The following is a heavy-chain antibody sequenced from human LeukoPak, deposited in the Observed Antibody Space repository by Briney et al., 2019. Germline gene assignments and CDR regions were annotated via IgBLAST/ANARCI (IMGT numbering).Heavy chain of an antibody. Sequence: EASVKVSCKASGYTFTGYYMHWVRQAPGQGLEWMGWIHPNSGGTNYAQKFQGRVTMTRDTSISTAYMELSRLRSDDTAVYYCASGGAISGSPNYFDSWGQGTLVTVSS. D-gene: IGHD1-26*01. J-gene: IGHJ4*02. V-gene: IGHV1-2*02. CDR1: GYTFTGYY. CDR3: ASGGAISGSPNYFDS. CDR2: IHPNSGGT.